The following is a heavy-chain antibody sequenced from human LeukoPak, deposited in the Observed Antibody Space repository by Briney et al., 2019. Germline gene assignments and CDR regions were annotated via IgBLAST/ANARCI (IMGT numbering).Heavy chain of an antibody. J-gene: IGHJ3*01. CDR1: GGSMSSHY. Sequence: PAETLSLLCTVSGGSMSSHYWSWLRQPPRKGLEWIGYIDDSGSTNYNPVLKSRFTISLDTSKNQFSLHLSSVTAADTAVYFCARDDYGVFDAFDVWGQGTVVTFSS. CDR3: ARDDYGVFDAFDV. CDR2: IDDSGST. V-gene: IGHV4-59*08. D-gene: IGHD3-16*01.